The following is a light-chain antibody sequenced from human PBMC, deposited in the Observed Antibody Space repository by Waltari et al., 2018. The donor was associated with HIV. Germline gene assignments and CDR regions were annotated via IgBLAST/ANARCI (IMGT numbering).Light chain of an antibody. CDR1: QSVFYSYNNKHY. Sequence: DIVMTQSPDSLAVSLGERATINCKSSQSVFYSYNNKHYLAWYQQKPGQPPKLLSYWASTRESGVPDRFSGSKSGTSASLAISGLQSEDEADYYCAAWDDSLNGPVFGGGTK. CDR3: AAWDDSLNGPV. J-gene: IGKJ4*01. V-gene: IGKV4-1*01. CDR2: WAS.